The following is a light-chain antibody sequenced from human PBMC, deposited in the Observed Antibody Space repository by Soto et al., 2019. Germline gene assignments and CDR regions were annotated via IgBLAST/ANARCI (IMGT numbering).Light chain of an antibody. V-gene: IGLV3-21*02. Sequence: SYELTQPPSVSVAPGQTATLTCGGSDIGSKSVHWYQQKPGQAPVLVVFDDSDRPSGIPGRFSGSNFGETATLTISGVEAGDEADYYCQVWDRSSDHWVFGGGTKLTVL. CDR3: QVWDRSSDHWV. CDR2: DDS. CDR1: DIGSKS. J-gene: IGLJ3*02.